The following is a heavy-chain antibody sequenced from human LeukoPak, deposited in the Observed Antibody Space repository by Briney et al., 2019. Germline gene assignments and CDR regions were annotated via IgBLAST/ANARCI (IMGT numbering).Heavy chain of an antibody. Sequence: SETLSLTCAVYGGSFSGYYWSWIRQPPGKGLEWIGEINHSGSTNYNPSLKSRVTISVDTSKNQFSLKLSSVTAADTAVYYCARGITPSTHDYGDYASLKTFDYWGQGTLVTVSS. CDR3: ARGITPSTHDYGDYASLKTFDY. D-gene: IGHD4-17*01. J-gene: IGHJ4*02. CDR1: GGSFSGYY. V-gene: IGHV4-34*01. CDR2: INHSGST.